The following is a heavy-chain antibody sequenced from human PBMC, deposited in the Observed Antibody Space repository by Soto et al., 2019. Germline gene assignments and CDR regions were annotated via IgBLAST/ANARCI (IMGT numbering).Heavy chain of an antibody. CDR1: GFSFSSHS. CDR2: ISSRSSLI. V-gene: IGHV3-21*06. D-gene: IGHD6-19*01. CDR3: ARERGEYDSGWYIDR. Sequence: GGSLRLSCAASGFSFSSHSFNWVRQAPGQGLEWVAYISSRSSLILYADSVRGRFVISRDNALNSLYLQMNSPRDEDTAIYYCARERGEYDSGWYIDRRGQGPLCTVSS. J-gene: IGHJ5*02.